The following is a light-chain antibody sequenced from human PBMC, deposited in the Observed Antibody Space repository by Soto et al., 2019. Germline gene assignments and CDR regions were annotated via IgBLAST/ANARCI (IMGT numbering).Light chain of an antibody. Sequence: EIVLTQSPGTLSLSPGERATLSCRASQSVSSSYLAWYQQKPGQAPRLLIYGASSRATGIPDRFSGSGSGTDFNLTISRLEPEDSAVYYCQQYGSSPYTFGQGTKLEMK. V-gene: IGKV3-20*01. CDR1: QSVSSSY. CDR3: QQYGSSPYT. J-gene: IGKJ2*01. CDR2: GAS.